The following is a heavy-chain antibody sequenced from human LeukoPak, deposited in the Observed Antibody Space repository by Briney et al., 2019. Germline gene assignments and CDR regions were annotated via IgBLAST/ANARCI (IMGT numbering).Heavy chain of an antibody. CDR2: INPNSGDT. Sequence: ASVKVSCKAAGYTFTAYFIHWVRQAPGQGLEWMGRINPNSGDTNYAQKFQGRVIMTRDTSTSTAYMELSRLTSDDTAVYYCARPTSYGYYFDSWGQGTLVTVSS. J-gene: IGHJ4*02. CDR1: GYTFTAYF. D-gene: IGHD5-18*01. V-gene: IGHV1-2*06. CDR3: ARPTSYGYYFDS.